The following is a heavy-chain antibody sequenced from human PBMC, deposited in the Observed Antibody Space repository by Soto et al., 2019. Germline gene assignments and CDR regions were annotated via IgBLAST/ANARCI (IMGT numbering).Heavy chain of an antibody. D-gene: IGHD6-19*01. V-gene: IGHV1-46*01. CDR2: INPSGGST. Sequence: ASVKVSCKASGYTFTSYYMHWVRQAPGQGLEWMGIINPSGGSTSYAQKFQGRVTMTRDTSTSTVYMELSSLRSEDTAVYYCARNGRSGDSSGWYYFDCWGQLPRLPVS. CDR1: GYTFTSYY. J-gene: IGHJ4*02. CDR3: ARNGRSGDSSGWYYFDC.